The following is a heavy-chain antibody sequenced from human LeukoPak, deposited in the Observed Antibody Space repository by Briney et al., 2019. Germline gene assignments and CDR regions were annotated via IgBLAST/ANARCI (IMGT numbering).Heavy chain of an antibody. V-gene: IGHV3-30*02. J-gene: IGHJ4*02. CDR1: GFTFSSYG. CDR3: AKDTYYYYGSGSYQFDY. Sequence: GGSLRLSCAASGFTFSSYGMHWVRQAPGKGLEWVAFIRYDGSNKYYADSVKGRFTISRDNSKNTLYLQMNSLRAEDTAVYYCAKDTYYYYGSGSYQFDYWGQGTLVTVSS. D-gene: IGHD3-10*01. CDR2: IRYDGSNK.